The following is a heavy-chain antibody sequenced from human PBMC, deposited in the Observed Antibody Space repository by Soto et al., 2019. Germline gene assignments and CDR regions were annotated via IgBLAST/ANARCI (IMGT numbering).Heavy chain of an antibody. V-gene: IGHV1-3*01. J-gene: IGHJ4*02. CDR1: GNTFTSYA. Sequence: ASVKVSCKASGNTFTSYAMHWVRQAPGQRLEWMGWINAGNGNTKYSQKFRGRVTITRDTSASTAYMELNSLRSEDTAVYYCARTSGYYFLDYWGQGALVTVSS. D-gene: IGHD3-22*01. CDR3: ARTSGYYFLDY. CDR2: INAGNGNT.